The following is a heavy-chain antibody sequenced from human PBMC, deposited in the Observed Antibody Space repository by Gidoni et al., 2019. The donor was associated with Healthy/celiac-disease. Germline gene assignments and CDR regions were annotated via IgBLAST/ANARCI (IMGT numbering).Heavy chain of an antibody. D-gene: IGHD3-3*01. CDR1: GFTVSSYA. Sequence: EVQLLEAGGGVVQPGGSLRLSCAASGFTVSSYAMSWVRQAPGKGLELFSAISGRGGSTYYADSVQGRFTISRDNSKNTLYLQMTSLRAEDTAVYYCAKNNIYFWSGLTGGMDVWGQGTTVTVSS. V-gene: IGHV3-23*01. CDR3: AKNNIYFWSGLTGGMDV. J-gene: IGHJ6*02. CDR2: ISGRGGST.